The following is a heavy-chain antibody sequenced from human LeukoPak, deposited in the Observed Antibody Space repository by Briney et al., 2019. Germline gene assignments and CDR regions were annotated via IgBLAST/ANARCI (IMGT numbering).Heavy chain of an antibody. CDR3: AKEVGQLDYYDY. J-gene: IGHJ4*02. V-gene: IGHV3-30*02. D-gene: IGHD6-6*01. CDR2: IRYDGSNK. Sequence: QSGGSLRLSCAASGFTFSSYGMHWVRQAPGKGLEWVAFIRYDGSNKYYADSVKGRFTISRDNSKNTLYLQMNSLRAEDTAMYYCAKEVGQLDYYDYWGQGTLVTVSS. CDR1: GFTFSSYG.